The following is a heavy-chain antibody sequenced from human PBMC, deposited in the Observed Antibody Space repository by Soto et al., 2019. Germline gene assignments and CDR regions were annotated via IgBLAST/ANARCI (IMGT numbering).Heavy chain of an antibody. CDR2: INHSGST. CDR1: GGSFSGYY. CDR3: ASRTGEGHMTTVTTFDY. Sequence: SETLSLTCAVYGGSFSGYYWSWIRQPPGKGLEWIGEINHSGSTNYNPSLKSRVTMSVDTSKNQFSLKLSSVTAADTAVYYGASRTGEGHMTTVTTFDYWGQGTLVTVSS. J-gene: IGHJ4*02. V-gene: IGHV4-34*01. D-gene: IGHD4-4*01.